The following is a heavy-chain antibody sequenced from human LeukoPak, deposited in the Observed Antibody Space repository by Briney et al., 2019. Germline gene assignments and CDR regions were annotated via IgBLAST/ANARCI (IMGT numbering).Heavy chain of an antibody. CDR2: IIPIFGTA. V-gene: IGHV1-69*13. D-gene: IGHD3-22*01. J-gene: IGHJ3*02. CDR3: ATNYYDSSGYYLDAFDI. CDR1: GGTFSSYA. Sequence: SVKVSCKASGGTFSSYAISWVRQAPGQGLEWMVGIIPIFGTANYAQKFQGRVTITADESTSTAYMELSSLRSEDTAVYYCATNYYDSSGYYLDAFDIWGQGTMVTVSS.